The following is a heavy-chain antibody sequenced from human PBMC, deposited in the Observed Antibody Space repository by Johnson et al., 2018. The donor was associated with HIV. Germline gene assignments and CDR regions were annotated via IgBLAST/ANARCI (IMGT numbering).Heavy chain of an antibody. D-gene: IGHD3-16*01. Sequence: VQLVESGGGLVQPGGSLRLSCAASGFIFNDYAMHWVRQVPGKGLEWVSLISWDGGNTYYADSVKGRFSISRDNSKDSLYLQMNSLRAEDTALYYCAREWGEGAFDIWGQGTMVTVSS. V-gene: IGHV3-43D*03. CDR1: GFIFNDYA. CDR3: AREWGEGAFDI. J-gene: IGHJ3*02. CDR2: ISWDGGNT.